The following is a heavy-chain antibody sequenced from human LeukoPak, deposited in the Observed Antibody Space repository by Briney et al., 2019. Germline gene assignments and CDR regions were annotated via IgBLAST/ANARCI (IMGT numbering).Heavy chain of an antibody. CDR2: IRDKTKRYST. CDR1: GFSFSDHY. Sequence: GGSLRLSCAASGFSFSDHYMDWVRQAPGKGLEWVGRIRDKTKRYSTEYAASVKGRFITSRDESENSLFLQMNSLRAEDTAVYYCAKDLVTTVVTPGYYGMDVWGQGTTVTVSS. V-gene: IGHV3-72*01. CDR3: AKDLVTTVVTPGYYGMDV. D-gene: IGHD4-23*01. J-gene: IGHJ6*02.